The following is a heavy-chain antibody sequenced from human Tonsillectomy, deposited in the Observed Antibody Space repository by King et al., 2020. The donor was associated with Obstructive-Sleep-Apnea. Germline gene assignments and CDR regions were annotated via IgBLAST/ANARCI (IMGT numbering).Heavy chain of an antibody. CDR3: AKRQLVPGYFDY. V-gene: IGHV3-23*04. CDR2: ITTGGRT. D-gene: IGHD6-6*01. J-gene: IGHJ4*02. CDR1: GFSFSTFA. Sequence: VQLVESGGDLAQPGGSLRLSCAASGFSFSTFAMSWVRQAPGKGLEWDSAITTGGRTYYADSVKGRFTMSRDNSESTLHLQMNSLRVDDTAVYYCAKRQLVPGYFDYWGQGTLVTVSS.